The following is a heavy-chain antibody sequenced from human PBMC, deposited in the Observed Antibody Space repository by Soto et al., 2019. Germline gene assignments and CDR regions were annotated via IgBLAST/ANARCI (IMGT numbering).Heavy chain of an antibody. CDR2: IYYSGST. V-gene: IGHV4-39*01. CDR3: ARVSDAVVVAIGGSYFDY. Sequence: SETLSLTCTVSGGSISSSSYYWGWIRQPPGKGLEWIGSIYYSGSTYYNPSLKSRVTISVDTSKNQFSLKLSSVTAADTAVYYCARVSDAVVVAIGGSYFDYWGQGTLVTVSS. D-gene: IGHD2-15*01. J-gene: IGHJ4*02. CDR1: GGSISSSSYY.